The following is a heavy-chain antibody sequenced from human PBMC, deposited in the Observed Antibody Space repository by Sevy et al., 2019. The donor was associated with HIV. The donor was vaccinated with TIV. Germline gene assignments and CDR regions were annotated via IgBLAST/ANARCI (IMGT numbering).Heavy chain of an antibody. J-gene: IGHJ4*02. CDR1: GFTFDDCA. CDR2: ISWRGFGI. Sequence: GGSLNLSCAASGFTFDDCAMHWVRKGQGKGLGWASGISWRGFGIGYANSVKGRFTISRDNAKNSLYLQMNSLRPEDTALYYCVKDKSAAARRGAFDYWGQGTLVTVSS. D-gene: IGHD6-13*01. V-gene: IGHV3-9*01. CDR3: VKDKSAAARRGAFDY.